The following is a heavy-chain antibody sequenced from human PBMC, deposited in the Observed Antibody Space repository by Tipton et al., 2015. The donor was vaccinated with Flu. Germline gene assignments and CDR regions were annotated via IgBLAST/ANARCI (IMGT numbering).Heavy chain of an antibody. Sequence: TLSLTCTVSGASISSGGYYWSWIRQDPGKGLEWIGYINNIGTTSHNPSLKSRVTIALDTSKNQISLRLTSVTVADTAVYYCARQRVVRFYLDYWGQGTLVTVSS. CDR3: ARQRVVRFYLDY. CDR1: GASISSGGYY. V-gene: IGHV4-31*03. J-gene: IGHJ4*02. CDR2: INNIGTT. D-gene: IGHD2-21*01.